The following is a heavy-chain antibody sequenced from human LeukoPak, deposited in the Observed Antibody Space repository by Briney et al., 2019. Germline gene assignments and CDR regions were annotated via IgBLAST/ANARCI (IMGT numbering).Heavy chain of an antibody. CDR2: INHSGST. V-gene: IGHV4-34*01. J-gene: IGHJ4*02. D-gene: IGHD3-3*01. CDR3: ARGPHFFYDFWSGYLVY. Sequence: SETLSLTCAGYDGSFSGYYWSWIRQPPGKGLEWMGEINHSGSTNYNPSLKSRVTISVDTSKNQFSLKLSSVTAADTAVYYCARGPHFFYDFWSGYLVYWGQGTLVTVSS. CDR1: DGSFSGYY.